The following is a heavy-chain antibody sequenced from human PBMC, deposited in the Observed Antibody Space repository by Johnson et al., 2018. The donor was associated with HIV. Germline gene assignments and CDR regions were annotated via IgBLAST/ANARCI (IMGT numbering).Heavy chain of an antibody. Sequence: QMLLVESGGGLVKPGGSLRLSCAASGFTFSDYYMSWIRQAPGKGLEWVAVIWSDGSNKYYAASVKGRFTVSRDNSKNTLYLKMSNLRADDTAVYYCAIDTREWQLRGWEDFDIWGQGTVVTVSS. V-gene: IGHV3-33*03. CDR2: IWSDGSNK. D-gene: IGHD5-24*01. CDR1: GFTFSDYY. J-gene: IGHJ3*02. CDR3: AIDTREWQLRGWEDFDI.